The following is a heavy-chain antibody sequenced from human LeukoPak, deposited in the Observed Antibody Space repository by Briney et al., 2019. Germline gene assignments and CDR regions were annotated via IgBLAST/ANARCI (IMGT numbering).Heavy chain of an antibody. D-gene: IGHD3-22*01. V-gene: IGHV3-53*01. CDR3: AGSGDDDSSGYRDY. CDR1: GFTVSSNY. Sequence: PGRSLRLSCAASGFTVSSNYMSWVRQAPGKGLEWVSVIYSGGNIYYADSVKGRFTISRDNSKNTLYLQMNSLRAEDTAVYYCAGSGDDDSSGYRDYWGQGTLVTVSS. CDR2: IYSGGNI. J-gene: IGHJ4*02.